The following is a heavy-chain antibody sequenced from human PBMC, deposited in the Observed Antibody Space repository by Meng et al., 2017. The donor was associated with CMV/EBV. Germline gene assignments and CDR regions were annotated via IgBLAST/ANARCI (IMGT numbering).Heavy chain of an antibody. V-gene: IGHV1-18*04. Sequence: ASVKVSCKASGYTFTGYYMHWVRQAPGQGLEWMGWISAYSGNTNYAQKLQGRVTMTTDTSTSTAYMELRSLRSDDTAVYYCARDLTGYCSSTSCYGTWFDPWGQGTLVTVFS. CDR2: ISAYSGNT. D-gene: IGHD2-2*01. J-gene: IGHJ5*02. CDR1: GYTFTGYY. CDR3: ARDLTGYCSSTSCYGTWFDP.